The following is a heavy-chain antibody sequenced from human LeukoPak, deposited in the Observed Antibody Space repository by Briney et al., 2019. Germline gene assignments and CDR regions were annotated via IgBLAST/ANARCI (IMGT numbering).Heavy chain of an antibody. CDR1: GFTFTTYP. D-gene: IGHD2-8*01. Sequence: GGSLRLSCAASGFTFTTYPMSWVRQAPGKGLEWVSTVSGSAGRTDYADSVKGRFTISRDNLKNTLYLQMNSLRAEDTAVYYCAKNRGHCVNGVCHNYYYMDVWGKGTTVTVSS. CDR2: VSGSAGRT. CDR3: AKNRGHCVNGVCHNYYYMDV. V-gene: IGHV3-23*01. J-gene: IGHJ6*03.